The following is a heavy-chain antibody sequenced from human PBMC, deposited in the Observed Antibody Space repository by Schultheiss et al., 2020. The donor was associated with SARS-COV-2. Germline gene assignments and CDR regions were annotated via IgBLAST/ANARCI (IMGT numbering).Heavy chain of an antibody. CDR2: ISSSGSTI. V-gene: IGHV3-11*04. D-gene: IGHD3-3*01. CDR1: GFTFSNAW. Sequence: GGSLRLSCAASGFTFSNAWMSWVRQAPGKGLEWVSYISSSGSTIYYADSVKGRFTISRDNAKNSLYLQMNSLRAEDTAVYYCARAPPRGRITIFGVVTPAYMDVWGKGTTVTVSS. J-gene: IGHJ6*03. CDR3: ARAPPRGRITIFGVVTPAYMDV.